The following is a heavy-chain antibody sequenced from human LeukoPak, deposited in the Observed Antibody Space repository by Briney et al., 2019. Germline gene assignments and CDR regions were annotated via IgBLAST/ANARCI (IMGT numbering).Heavy chain of an antibody. J-gene: IGHJ4*02. D-gene: IGHD3-9*01. CDR1: GGSFSGYY. Sequence: SETLSLTCAVYGGSFSGYYWSWIRQPPGKGLEWIGEINHSGSTNYNPSLKSRVTISVDTSKNQFSLHLTSVTAADTALYRCARSDVLTGYFTRKVGFDYWGQGTVVTVSS. V-gene: IGHV4-34*01. CDR3: ARSDVLTGYFTRKVGFDY. CDR2: INHSGST.